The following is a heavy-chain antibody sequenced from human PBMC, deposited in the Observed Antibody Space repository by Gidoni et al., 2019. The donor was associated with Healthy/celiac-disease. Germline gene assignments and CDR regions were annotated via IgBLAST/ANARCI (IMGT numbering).Heavy chain of an antibody. V-gene: IGHV1-2*02. Sequence: QVHLVQSGAEVKKPGASVQFSCNASGYTFTGYYMHWVRQAHGQGLEWMGWINPNSGGTNYEQKFQGRVTMTRETSIRTAYMELSRLRSDETSVYYCARGGSGGRWGQGTLVTVSS. CDR3: ARGGSGGR. CDR1: GYTFTGYY. CDR2: INPNSGGT. D-gene: IGHD3-10*01. J-gene: IGHJ4*02.